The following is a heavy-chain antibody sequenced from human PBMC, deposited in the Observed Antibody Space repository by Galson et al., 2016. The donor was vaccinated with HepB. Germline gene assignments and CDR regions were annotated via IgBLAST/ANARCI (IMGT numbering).Heavy chain of an antibody. J-gene: IGHJ4*02. CDR2: IWYDGSDE. CDR1: GFNFSTYA. CDR3: ARAHCSRTGCRTNLDY. D-gene: IGHD2-2*01. V-gene: IGHV3-33*01. Sequence: SLRLSCAASGFNFSTYAMHWVRQAPGKGLEWVSVIWYDGSDEKYGDSVKGRFTASRDNSKNTLYLQMDSLRAEDTAVYYCARAHCSRTGCRTNLDYWGQGTLVNV.